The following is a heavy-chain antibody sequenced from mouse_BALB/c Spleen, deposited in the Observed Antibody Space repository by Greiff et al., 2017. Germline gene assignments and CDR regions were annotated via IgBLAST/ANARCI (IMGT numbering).Heavy chain of an antibody. V-gene: IGHV1-9*01. CDR3: ARSPYYGSSPRFAY. Sequence: QVQLKESGAELMKPGASVKISCKATGYTFSSYWIEWVKQRPGHGLEWIGEILPGSGSTNYNEKFKGKATFTADTSSNTAYMQLSSLTSEDSAVYYGARSPYYGSSPRFAYWGQGTLVTVSA. D-gene: IGHD1-1*01. J-gene: IGHJ3*01. CDR2: ILPGSGST. CDR1: GYTFSSYW.